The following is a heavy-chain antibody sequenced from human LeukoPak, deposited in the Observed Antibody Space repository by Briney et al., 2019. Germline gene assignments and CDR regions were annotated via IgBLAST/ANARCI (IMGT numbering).Heavy chain of an antibody. CDR1: GFTFSSYA. D-gene: IGHD5-12*01. CDR3: AKVGQLAGIVATIDFDY. Sequence: GGSLRLSCAASGFTFSSYAMSWVRQAPGKGLEWVSAISGSGGSTYYADSVKGRFTISRDNSKNTLYLQMNSLRAEDTAVYYCAKVGQLAGIVATIDFDYWGQGTLVTVSS. J-gene: IGHJ4*02. CDR2: ISGSGGST. V-gene: IGHV3-23*01.